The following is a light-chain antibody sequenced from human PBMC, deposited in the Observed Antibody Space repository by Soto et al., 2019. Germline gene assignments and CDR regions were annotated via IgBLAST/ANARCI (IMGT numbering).Light chain of an antibody. J-gene: IGKJ5*01. Sequence: ESVLTHSPGTLSLSPGERATLSCMASQSVSSSYLAWYQQKPGQAPRLLIYGASSRATGIPDRFSGSGSGTDFTLTISRLEPEDFAVYYCQQYGSLITFGQGTRLEIK. CDR3: QQYGSLIT. CDR2: GAS. CDR1: QSVSSSY. V-gene: IGKV3-20*01.